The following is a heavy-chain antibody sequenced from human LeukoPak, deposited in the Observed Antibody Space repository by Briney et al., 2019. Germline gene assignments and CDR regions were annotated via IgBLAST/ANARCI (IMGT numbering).Heavy chain of an antibody. D-gene: IGHD3-22*01. CDR2: ITTYNGNT. Sequence: ASVKVSCKASGYTFTGYYMHWVRQAPGQGLEWMGWITTYNGNTNYAQKLQGRVTMTTDTSTSTAYMELRSLRSDDTAVYYCARGLVSTLTYYMDVRGKGTTVTVSS. J-gene: IGHJ6*03. CDR3: ARGLVSTLTYYMDV. CDR1: GYTFTGYY. V-gene: IGHV1-18*04.